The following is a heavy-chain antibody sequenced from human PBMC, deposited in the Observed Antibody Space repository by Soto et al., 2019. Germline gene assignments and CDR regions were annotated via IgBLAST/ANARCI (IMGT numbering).Heavy chain of an antibody. V-gene: IGHV3-53*01. CDR3: AREVGNSYGVDY. CDR2: IYSGGST. CDR1: WFTVSSDY. J-gene: IGHJ4*02. D-gene: IGHD5-18*01. Sequence: SCAASWFTVSSDYLSWVRQAPGKGLEWVSTIYSGGSTYYADSVKGRFTISRDNSKNTLYLQMNSLRAEGTAVYYCAREVGNSYGVDYWGQGTLVTVSS.